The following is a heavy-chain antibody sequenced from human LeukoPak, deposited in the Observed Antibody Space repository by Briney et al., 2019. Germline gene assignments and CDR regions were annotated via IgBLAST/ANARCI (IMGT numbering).Heavy chain of an antibody. Sequence: GSLRLSCAASGFTFSSYEMNWVRQAPGKGVEWVSYISNSGTAIYYADSVKGRFTISRDNAKSSLYLQMNSLRAEDTAVYYCARAGYSMDTEYFQHWGQGTLVTVSS. CDR3: ARAGYSMDTEYFQH. V-gene: IGHV3-48*03. J-gene: IGHJ1*01. CDR1: GFTFSSYE. D-gene: IGHD5-18*01. CDR2: ISNSGTAI.